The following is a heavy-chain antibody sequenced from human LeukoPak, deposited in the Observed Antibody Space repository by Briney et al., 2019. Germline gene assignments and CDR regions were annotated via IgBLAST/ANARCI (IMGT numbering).Heavy chain of an antibody. CDR3: ARSGDFDWSVFDY. J-gene: IGHJ4*02. CDR2: IYYSGST. D-gene: IGHD3-9*01. Sequence: SETLSLTCTVSGGSISSGDYCWSWIRQPPGKGLEWIGYIYYSGSTYCNPSLKSRVTTSVDTSKNQFSLKLSSVTAADTAVYYCARSGDFDWSVFDYWGQGTLVTVSS. V-gene: IGHV4-30-4*01. CDR1: GGSISSGDYC.